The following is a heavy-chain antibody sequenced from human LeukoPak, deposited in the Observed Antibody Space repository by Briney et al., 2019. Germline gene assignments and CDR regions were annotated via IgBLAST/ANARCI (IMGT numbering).Heavy chain of an antibody. D-gene: IGHD3-10*01. CDR1: GFTFSSYG. V-gene: IGHV3-30*02. CDR3: AKDMVRGVITVFDY. Sequence: GGSLRLSCAASGFTFSSYGMHWVRQAPGKGLEWVAFIRYDGSNKYYADSVKARFTISRDNSKNTLYLQMNSLRAEDTAVYYCAKDMVRGVITVFDYWGQGTLVTVSS. J-gene: IGHJ4*02. CDR2: IRYDGSNK.